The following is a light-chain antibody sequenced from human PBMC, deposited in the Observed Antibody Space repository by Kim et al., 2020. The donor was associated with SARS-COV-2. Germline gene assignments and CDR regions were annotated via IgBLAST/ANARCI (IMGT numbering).Light chain of an antibody. V-gene: IGKV2-30*02. J-gene: IGKJ2*01. CDR1: QSLVHSDGNTY. CDR2: KVS. Sequence: DVVMTQSPLSLPVTLGQPASISCRSSQSLVHSDGNTYLNWFHQRPGQSPRRLIYKVSNRDSGVPDRFSGSGSGTDFTLKISGVEAEDVGVYYCMQGTHWPRTFGQGTKLEI. CDR3: MQGTHWPRT.